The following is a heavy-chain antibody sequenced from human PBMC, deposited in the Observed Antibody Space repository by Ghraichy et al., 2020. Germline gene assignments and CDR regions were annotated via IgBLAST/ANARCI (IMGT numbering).Heavy chain of an antibody. CDR3: ARGGPGY. CDR1: GFTFSSYS. CDR2: ISSSSSYI. J-gene: IGHJ4*02. V-gene: IGHV3-21*01. Sequence: LSLTCAASGFTFSSYSMNSFRHTPWKGLEWVSSISSSSSYIYYADSVKGRFTISRDNAKNSLYLQMNSLRAEDTAVYYCARGGPGYWGQGTLVTVSS. D-gene: IGHD6-25*01.